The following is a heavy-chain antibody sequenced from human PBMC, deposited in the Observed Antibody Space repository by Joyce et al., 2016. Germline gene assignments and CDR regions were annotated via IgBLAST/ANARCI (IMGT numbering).Heavy chain of an antibody. CDR2: ISASSGTI. Sequence: EVQLVESGGGLVQPGGSLRPCCAASGFSFNTYSSNWVRQAPGKGLEWLSYISASSGTIYYADSVKGRFTISRDNAKNSVYLQMNSLRDEDTAVYYCARVGRTGYTCDYWGQGTLVTVSS. CDR1: GFSFNTYS. D-gene: IGHD5-24*01. CDR3: ARVGRTGYTCDY. V-gene: IGHV3-48*02. J-gene: IGHJ4*02.